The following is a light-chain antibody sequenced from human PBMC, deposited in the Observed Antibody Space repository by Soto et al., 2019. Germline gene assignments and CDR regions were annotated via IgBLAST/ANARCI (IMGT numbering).Light chain of an antibody. CDR2: GAS. J-gene: IGKJ4*01. Sequence: EIVLTQSPRTLSLSPGERATLSCRASQSVSSSYLAWYQQKPGQAPRLLIYGASSRATGIPDRFSGSGSGTDFTLTISRLEPEDFAVYYCQQYGSSPLTFGGGTKVAIK. V-gene: IGKV3-20*01. CDR1: QSVSSSY. CDR3: QQYGSSPLT.